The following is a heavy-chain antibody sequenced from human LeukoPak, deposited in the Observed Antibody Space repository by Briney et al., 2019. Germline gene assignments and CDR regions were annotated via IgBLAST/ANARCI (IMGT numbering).Heavy chain of an antibody. CDR3: AREGGYSYGVDY. J-gene: IGHJ4*02. Sequence: PSETLSLTCTVSGGSISSGGYYWSWIRQHPGKGLEWIGYIYYSGSTYYNPSLKSRVTISVDTSKNQFSLKLSSVTAADTAVYYCAREGGYSYGVDYWGQGTLVTVSS. CDR1: GGSISSGGYY. D-gene: IGHD5-18*01. V-gene: IGHV4-31*03. CDR2: IYYSGST.